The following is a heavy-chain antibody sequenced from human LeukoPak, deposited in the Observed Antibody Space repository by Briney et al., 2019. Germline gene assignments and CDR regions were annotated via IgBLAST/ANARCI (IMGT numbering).Heavy chain of an antibody. V-gene: IGHV3-23*01. CDR1: GFTFSSYA. CDR3: AKRDGYCSSTSCLYYYYMDV. J-gene: IGHJ6*03. D-gene: IGHD2-2*01. CDR2: ISGSGGST. Sequence: GGSLRLSCAASGFTFSSYAMSWVRQAPGKGLEWVSGISGSGGSTYYADSVKGRFTISRDNSKNTLYLQMNSLRAEDTAVYHCAKRDGYCSSTSCLYYYYMDVWGKGTTVTVSS.